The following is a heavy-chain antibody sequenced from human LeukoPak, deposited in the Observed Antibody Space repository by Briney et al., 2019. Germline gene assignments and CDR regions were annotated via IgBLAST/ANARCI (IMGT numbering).Heavy chain of an antibody. D-gene: IGHD6-13*01. CDR2: ISPSGATT. V-gene: IGHV3-23*01. Sequence: GGSLRLSCAASGFTFNSYAMNWVRQAPGKGLEWVSGISPSGATTYYVDSVKGRFTISRDNDKNTLFLHMSSLRAEGTAFYYCAKDLRQGQQMSLAFDIWGQGTSVTVSS. CDR3: AKDLRQGQQMSLAFDI. J-gene: IGHJ3*02. CDR1: GFTFNSYA.